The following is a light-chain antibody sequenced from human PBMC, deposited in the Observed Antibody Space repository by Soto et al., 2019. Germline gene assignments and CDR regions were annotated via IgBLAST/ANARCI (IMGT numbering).Light chain of an antibody. CDR1: SSNIGTNA. V-gene: IGLV1-44*01. CDR3: AAWDDSLNGYV. CDR2: NNN. Sequence: ALTQPPSASGTPGQRVTISCSGGSSNIGTNAVNWYQQLPGTAPKLLIYNNNQRPSGVPDRFSGSKSGTSASLAISGLHSEDEADYYCAAWDDSLNGYVFGNGTKVTVL. J-gene: IGLJ1*01.